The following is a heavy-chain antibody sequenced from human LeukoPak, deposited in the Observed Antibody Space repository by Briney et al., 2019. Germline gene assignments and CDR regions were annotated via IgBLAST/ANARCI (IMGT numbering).Heavy chain of an antibody. D-gene: IGHD3-10*01. CDR1: GFSLSPSAMC. J-gene: IGHJ3*01. CDR3: GHIRSCYVDGFGDLKGDIDV. V-gene: IGHV2-70*17. Sequence: SGPTLVKPTQTLTLTCSFSGFSLSPSAMCVSWIRQPPGNDRGFLARIDLFDDKFYRTSLKTRITISQDPSKDQVVLTMTHMDPVDTATYYCGHIRSCYVDGFGDLKGDIDVWGQGKRHTVSS. CDR2: IDLFDDK.